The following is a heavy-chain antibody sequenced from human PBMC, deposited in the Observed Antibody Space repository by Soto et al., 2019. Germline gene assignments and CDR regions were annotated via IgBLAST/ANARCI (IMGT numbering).Heavy chain of an antibody. J-gene: IGHJ6*02. V-gene: IGHV1-69*06. CDR2: IIPIFGTA. CDR1: GGTFSSYA. Sequence: GASVKVSCKASGGTFSSYAISWVRQAPGQGLEWMGGIIPIFGTANYAQKSQGRVTITADKSTSTAYMELSSLRSEDTAVYYCARGQRRSTAYYYYYGLDVWGQGTRFTVSS. D-gene: IGHD2-2*01. CDR3: ARGQRRSTAYYYYYGLDV.